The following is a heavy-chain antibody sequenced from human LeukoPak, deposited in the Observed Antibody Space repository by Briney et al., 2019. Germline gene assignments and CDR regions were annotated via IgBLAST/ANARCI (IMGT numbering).Heavy chain of an antibody. CDR3: ARASSDYYDSSGYYYSRVYWFDP. V-gene: IGHV1-69*13. J-gene: IGHJ5*02. Sequence: SVKVSFKASGGTFSSYAISWVRQAPGQGLEWMGVIIPIFGTADYAQKFQGRVTITADESTSTAYMELSSLRSEDTAVYYCARASSDYYDSSGYYYSRVYWFDPWGQGTLVTVSS. D-gene: IGHD3-22*01. CDR1: GGTFSSYA. CDR2: IIPIFGTA.